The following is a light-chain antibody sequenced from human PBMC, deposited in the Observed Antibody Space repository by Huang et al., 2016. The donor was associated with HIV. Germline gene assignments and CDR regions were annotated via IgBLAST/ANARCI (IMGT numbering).Light chain of an antibody. Sequence: DIVMTQSPDSLPVSLGERATINCKSSQSVLSSSNNENYLAWYQQKPGQPPKLLIYWAPTRESGVPDRFSGSGSGTDFTLTITSLQAEDVAVYYCQQYYTTPPTFGPGTKLDIK. V-gene: IGKV4-1*01. CDR1: QSVLSSSNNENY. CDR2: WAP. CDR3: QQYYTTPPT. J-gene: IGKJ3*01.